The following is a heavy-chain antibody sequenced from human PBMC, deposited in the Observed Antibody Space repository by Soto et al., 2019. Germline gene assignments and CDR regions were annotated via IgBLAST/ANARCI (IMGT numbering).Heavy chain of an antibody. Sequence: GRSLRLSCAASGFTFSNSTMNWVRQAPGKGLEWVACITSSGSFIYYADSMKGRFTISRDDAKKSLYLQMNSLRAEDTAVYYCARVPAASDRTAFYYVSKFFYFDYWGRGTQLTVS. CDR1: GFTFSNST. CDR2: ITSSGSFI. CDR3: ARVPAASDRTAFYYVSKFFYFDY. D-gene: IGHD3-22*01. J-gene: IGHJ4*02. V-gene: IGHV3-21*01.